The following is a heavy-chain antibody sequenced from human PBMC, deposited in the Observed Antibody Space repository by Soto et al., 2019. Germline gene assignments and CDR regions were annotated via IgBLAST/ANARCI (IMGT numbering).Heavy chain of an antibody. CDR2: ISYDGSNK. Sequence: GGSLRLSCAASGFTFNSYAMHWVRQAPGKGLEWVAVISYDGSNKYYGDSLKGRFTISRDNSKNTLYLQMNSLRAEDTAVYYCARDLRSFTWSYTCDYWGQGTLVTVSS. CDR1: GFTFNSYA. V-gene: IGHV3-30-3*01. J-gene: IGHJ4*02. CDR3: ARDLRSFTWSYTCDY. D-gene: IGHD1-26*01.